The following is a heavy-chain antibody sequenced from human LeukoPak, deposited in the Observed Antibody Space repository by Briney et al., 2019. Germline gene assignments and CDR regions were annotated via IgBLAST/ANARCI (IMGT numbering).Heavy chain of an antibody. J-gene: IGHJ5*02. CDR1: GFTFSSYS. Sequence: PGGSLRLSCAASGFTFSSYSMNWVRQAPGKGLEWVSSIRSSSSYIYYADSVKGRFTISRDNAKNSLYLQMNSLRAEDTAVYYCARDFSGRVSSGWYVGRRPPTKNWFDPWGQGTLVTVSS. V-gene: IGHV3-21*01. CDR2: IRSSSSYI. CDR3: ARDFSGRVSSGWYVGRRPPTKNWFDP. D-gene: IGHD6-19*01.